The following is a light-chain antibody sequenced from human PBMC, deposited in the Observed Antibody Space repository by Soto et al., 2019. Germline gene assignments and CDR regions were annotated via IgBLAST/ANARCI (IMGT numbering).Light chain of an antibody. J-gene: IGKJ5*01. CDR3: QQRSNGPSIT. V-gene: IGKV3-11*01. CDR1: QSVSRY. CDR2: DAS. Sequence: EIVLTQSPATLSLSPGERATLSCRASQSVSRYLAWYQQKPGQAPRLLIYDASARATGIPARCSGSGSGTDFTLSISSLEPEDFAVYYCQQRSNGPSITFGQGTRLEIK.